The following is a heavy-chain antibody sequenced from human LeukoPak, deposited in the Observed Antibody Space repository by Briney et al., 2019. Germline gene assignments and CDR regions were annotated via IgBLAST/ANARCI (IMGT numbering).Heavy chain of an antibody. J-gene: IGHJ2*01. CDR1: GFTFSDYY. V-gene: IGHV3-23*01. D-gene: IGHD3-10*01. Sequence: GGSLRLSCAASGFTFSDYYMSWVRQAPGKGLEWVSAISGSGGSTYYADSVKGRFTISRDNSKNTLYLQMNSLRAEDTAVYYCAKDTSDYYGSGSYDWYFDLWGRGTLVTVSS. CDR3: AKDTSDYYGSGSYDWYFDL. CDR2: ISGSGGST.